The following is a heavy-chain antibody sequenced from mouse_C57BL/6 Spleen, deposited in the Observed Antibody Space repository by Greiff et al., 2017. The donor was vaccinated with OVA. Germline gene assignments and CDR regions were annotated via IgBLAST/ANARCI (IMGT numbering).Heavy chain of an antibody. CDR2: ISYDGSN. J-gene: IGHJ4*01. CDR1: GYSITSGYY. Sequence: EVKLVESGPGLVKPSQSLSLTCSVTGYSITSGYYWNWIRQFPGNKLEWMGYISYDGSNNYNPSLKNRISITRDTSKNQFFLKLNSVTTEDTATYYCAREGRLYYYAMDYWGQGTSVTVSS. V-gene: IGHV3-6*01. CDR3: AREGRLYYYAMDY. D-gene: IGHD1-1*01.